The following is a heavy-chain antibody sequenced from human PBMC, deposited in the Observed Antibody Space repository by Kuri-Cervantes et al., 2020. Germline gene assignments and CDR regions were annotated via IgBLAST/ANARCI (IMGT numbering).Heavy chain of an antibody. D-gene: IGHD3-16*02. CDR3: AKDRIWGSYPKDGFDY. CDR1: GFTFRTYA. V-gene: IGHV3-23*01. CDR2: ISGSGGST. J-gene: IGHJ4*02. Sequence: GESLKISCAASGFTFRTYAIHWVRQAPGKGLEWFSAISGSGGSTYYAESAKGRFTISRDNSKNTLYLQMNSLRAEDTAVYHCAKDRIWGSYPKDGFDYWGQGTLVTVSS.